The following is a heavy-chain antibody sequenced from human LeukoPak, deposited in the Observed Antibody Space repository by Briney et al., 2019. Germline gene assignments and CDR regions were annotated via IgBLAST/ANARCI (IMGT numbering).Heavy chain of an antibody. CDR1: GGTFSSYA. CDR2: ISFHNGNT. Sequence: GASVKVSCKASGGTFSSYAISWVRQAPGQWLEWMGWISFHNGNTNYAQKFHGRLTMTTDTSTSTAYMELRSLRSDDTGVYYCARDVPGSIGTTARFDPWGQGTLVTVSS. V-gene: IGHV1-18*01. CDR3: ARDVPGSIGTTARFDP. J-gene: IGHJ5*02. D-gene: IGHD1-1*01.